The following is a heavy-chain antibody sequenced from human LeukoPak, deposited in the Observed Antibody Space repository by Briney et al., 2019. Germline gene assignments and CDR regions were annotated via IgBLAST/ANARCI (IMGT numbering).Heavy chain of an antibody. V-gene: IGHV3-7*01. J-gene: IGHJ4*02. CDR3: ARSVRWFGELRSGYFDY. CDR1: GFIFSSYW. Sequence: GGSLRLSCATSGFIFSSYWMTWVRQAPGRGLEWVANIKQDGSEKYSVDSVKGRFTISRDNAKNSLYLQMNSLRAEDTAVYYCARSVRWFGELRSGYFDYWGQGTLVTVSS. CDR2: IKQDGSEK. D-gene: IGHD3-10*01.